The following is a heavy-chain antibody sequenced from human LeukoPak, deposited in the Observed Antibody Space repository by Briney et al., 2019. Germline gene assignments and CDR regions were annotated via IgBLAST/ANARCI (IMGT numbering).Heavy chain of an antibody. D-gene: IGHD3-16*01. V-gene: IGHV3-49*04. CDR1: AFSFGDYT. Sequence: GRSLRLSCIASAFSFGDYTLSWVRQAPGRGLEWVGFFRSKTYGGTTAYAAAVKGRLTISRDDSKSIAYLQMNSLKTEDTAVHYCSVGSRRTYVPTLDLWGQGTLVTVSS. J-gene: IGHJ5*02. CDR3: SVGSRRTYVPTLDL. CDR2: FRSKTYGGTT.